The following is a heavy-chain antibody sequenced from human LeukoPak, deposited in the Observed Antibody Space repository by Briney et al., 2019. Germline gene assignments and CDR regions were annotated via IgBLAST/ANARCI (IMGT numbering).Heavy chain of an antibody. J-gene: IGHJ1*01. CDR3: ARDTSGTWYYYDSSGYSERWYQH. CDR1: GYTFTCYY. V-gene: IGHV1-2*02. Sequence: ASVKVSCKASGYTFTCYYMHWVRQAPGQGLEWMGWINPNSGGTNYAQKFQGRVTMTRDTSISTAYMELSRLRSDDTAVYYCARDTSGTWYYYDSSGYSERWYQHWGQGTLVTVSS. CDR2: INPNSGGT. D-gene: IGHD3-22*01.